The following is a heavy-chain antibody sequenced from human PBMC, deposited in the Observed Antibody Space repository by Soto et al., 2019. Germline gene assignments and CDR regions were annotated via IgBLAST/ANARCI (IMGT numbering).Heavy chain of an antibody. Sequence: QVQLVQSGAEVKKPGASVKVSCKASGYTFTGYYMHWVRQAPGQGLEWMGWINPNSGGTNYAQKFQGWVTMTRDTSISTAYMELSRLRSDDTAVYYCAREGSGIAAASTNYYYGMDVWGPGTTVTVSS. CDR2: INPNSGGT. J-gene: IGHJ6*02. CDR3: AREGSGIAAASTNYYYGMDV. CDR1: GYTFTGYY. V-gene: IGHV1-2*04. D-gene: IGHD6-13*01.